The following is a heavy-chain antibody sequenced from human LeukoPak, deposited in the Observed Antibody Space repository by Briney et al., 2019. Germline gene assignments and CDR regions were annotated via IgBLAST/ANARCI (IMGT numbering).Heavy chain of an antibody. V-gene: IGHV1-2*02. D-gene: IGHD6-19*01. CDR1: GYTFTSYG. CDR2: INPNSGGT. Sequence: ASVKVSCKASGYTFTSYGISWVRQAPGQGLEWMGWINPNSGGTNYAQKFQGRVTMTRDTSISTAYMELSRLRSDDTAVYYCARDPGEQWLVLGFDPWGQGTLVTVSS. J-gene: IGHJ5*02. CDR3: ARDPGEQWLVLGFDP.